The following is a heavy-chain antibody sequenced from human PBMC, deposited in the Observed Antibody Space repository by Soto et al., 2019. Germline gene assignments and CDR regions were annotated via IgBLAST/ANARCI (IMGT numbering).Heavy chain of an antibody. CDR2: ISGSGGST. J-gene: IGHJ4*02. Sequence: EVQLLESGGGLVQPGGSLRLSCAASGFTFSSYAMSWVRQAPGKGLEWVSAISGSGGSTYYADSVKGRFTISRDTSKNPLYLQVNGLRARDTALYYCAKDPVVAATPGGVDYWGQGTLVTVSS. CDR3: AKDPVVAATPGGVDY. V-gene: IGHV3-23*01. CDR1: GFTFSSYA. D-gene: IGHD2-15*01.